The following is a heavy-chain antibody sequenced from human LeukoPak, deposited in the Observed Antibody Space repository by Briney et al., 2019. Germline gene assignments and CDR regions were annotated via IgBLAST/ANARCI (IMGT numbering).Heavy chain of an antibody. CDR2: IKTIADGGTR. D-gene: IGHD3-10*01. J-gene: IGHJ4*02. Sequence: GGSLRLSCVVSGFNFKDAWMNWVRQAPGRGPEWIARIKTIADGGTREYAAPVKGRFIISRDDSRNMLYLQLNNLKTEDSAMYYCTSHYGSGGFWGQGTLVTVSS. CDR3: TSHYGSGGF. V-gene: IGHV3-15*07. CDR1: GFNFKDAW.